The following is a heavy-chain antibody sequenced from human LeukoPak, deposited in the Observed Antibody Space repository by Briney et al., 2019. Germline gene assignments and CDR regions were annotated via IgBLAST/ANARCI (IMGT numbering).Heavy chain of an antibody. V-gene: IGHV1-8*01. Sequence: ASVKVSCKASGYTFTSYDINWARQATGQGLEWMGWMNPNSGNTGYAQKFQGRVTMTRNISISTAYMELSSLRSEDTAVYYCARWFYYGSGEDYGMDFWGQGTTVTVSS. CDR3: ARWFYYGSGEDYGMDF. J-gene: IGHJ6*02. D-gene: IGHD3-10*01. CDR1: GYTFTSYD. CDR2: MNPNSGNT.